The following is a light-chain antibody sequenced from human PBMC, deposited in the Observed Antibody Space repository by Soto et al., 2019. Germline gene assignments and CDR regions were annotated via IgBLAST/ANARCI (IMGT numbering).Light chain of an antibody. CDR2: AAS. Sequence: AAQMTQSPSSLSASVGDRVTISCRASQGIRNDLGWYHQKPGKAPKLLIYAASSLQSGVPSRFSGSGSGTDFTLTISSLQPEDFATYYCLQDYYYPWTFGQGTKVDIK. CDR1: QGIRND. CDR3: LQDYYYPWT. V-gene: IGKV1-6*01. J-gene: IGKJ1*01.